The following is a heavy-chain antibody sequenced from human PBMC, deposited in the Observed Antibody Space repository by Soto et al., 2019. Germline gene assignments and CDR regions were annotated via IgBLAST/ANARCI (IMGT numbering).Heavy chain of an antibody. D-gene: IGHD2-15*01. J-gene: IGHJ5*02. CDR2: IIPIFGTA. CDR3: AIASCSGGSCYYNWFDP. V-gene: IGHV1-69*12. Sequence: QVQLVQSGAEVKKPGSSVKVSCKASGGTFSSYAISWVRQAPGQGLEWMGGIIPIFGTANYAQKFQGRVTIPADESTSTAYMELSSLRSEDTAVYYCAIASCSGGSCYYNWFDPWGQGTLVTVSS. CDR1: GGTFSSYA.